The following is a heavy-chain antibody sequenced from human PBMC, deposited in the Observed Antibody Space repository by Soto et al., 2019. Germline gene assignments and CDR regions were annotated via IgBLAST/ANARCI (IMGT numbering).Heavy chain of an antibody. CDR2: ISPNSNYR. D-gene: IGHD2-21*01. CDR1: GFTFSDFY. V-gene: IGHV3-11*06. Sequence: QIQLVESGGGLVKPGGSLRLSCEVSGFTFSDFYMSWIRQAPGKGLEWLSYISPNSNYRQYAESVKGRHTISRDNAKNSLYLQMNRLRVEDTAVYYCVRGGGGGQFDSWGQGTLVTVSS. CDR3: VRGGGGGQFDS. J-gene: IGHJ4*02.